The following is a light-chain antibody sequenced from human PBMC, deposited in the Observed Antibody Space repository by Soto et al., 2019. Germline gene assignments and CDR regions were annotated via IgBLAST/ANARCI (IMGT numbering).Light chain of an antibody. CDR2: GAT. CDR3: QQYGGTPPT. J-gene: IGKJ4*01. CDR1: QTVSSNY. V-gene: IGKV3-20*01. Sequence: EIVLTQSPGTVSLSPGETATLSSRASQTVSSNYLAWYQQKPGQAPRLLIYGATTRATGVPDRFSGGGSGTAFILTITTLEPEDFAVYTCQQYGGTPPTFGGGTKVEIK.